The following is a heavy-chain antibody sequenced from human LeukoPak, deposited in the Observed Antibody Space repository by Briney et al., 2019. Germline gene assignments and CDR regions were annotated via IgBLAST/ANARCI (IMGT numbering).Heavy chain of an antibody. Sequence: GGSLRLSCAASGFTVSSNYMSWVRQAPGKGLEWVSVIYSGGSTYYADSVKGRFTISRDNSKNTLYLQMNSLRAEDTAVYYCAREKKTYYYDSSSYYFDYWGQGTLDTVSS. J-gene: IGHJ4*02. D-gene: IGHD3-22*01. CDR2: IYSGGST. CDR1: GFTVSSNY. CDR3: AREKKTYYYDSSSYYFDY. V-gene: IGHV3-53*01.